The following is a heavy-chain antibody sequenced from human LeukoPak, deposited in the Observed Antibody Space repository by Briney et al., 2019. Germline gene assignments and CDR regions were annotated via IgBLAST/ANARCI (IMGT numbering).Heavy chain of an antibody. Sequence: SETLSLTCAAYGGSSSGYYWSWIRQPPGKGLEWIGEINHSGSTNYNPSPKSRVTISVDTSKNQFSLKLSSVTAADTAVYYCARSMRTMIVVVMRGNWFDPWGQGTLVTVSS. J-gene: IGHJ5*02. CDR3: ARSMRTMIVVVMRGNWFDP. CDR1: GGSSSGYY. D-gene: IGHD3-22*01. V-gene: IGHV4-34*01. CDR2: INHSGST.